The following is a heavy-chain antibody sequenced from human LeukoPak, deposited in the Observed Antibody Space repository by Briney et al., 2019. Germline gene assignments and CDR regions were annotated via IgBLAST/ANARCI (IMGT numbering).Heavy chain of an antibody. Sequence: SETLSLTCTVSGGSISSYYWSWIRQPAGKGLEWIGRIYTSGSTNYNPSLKSRVTMSLDTSKNQFSLKLSSVTAADTAVYYCVRDYYGSGSHPTWFDPWGQGTLVTVSS. CDR1: GGSISSYY. D-gene: IGHD3-10*01. CDR2: IYTSGST. J-gene: IGHJ5*02. V-gene: IGHV4-4*07. CDR3: VRDYYGSGSHPTWFDP.